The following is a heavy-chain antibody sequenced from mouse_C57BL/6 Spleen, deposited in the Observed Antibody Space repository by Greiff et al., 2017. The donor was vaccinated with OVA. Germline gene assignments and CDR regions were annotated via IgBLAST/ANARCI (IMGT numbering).Heavy chain of an antibody. CDR3: TRSGYYGRSDY. CDR2: IDPETGGT. J-gene: IGHJ2*01. Sequence: QVQLKESGAELVRPGASVTLSCKASGYTFTDYEMHWVKQTPVHGLEWIGAIDPETGGTAYNQKFKGKAILTADKSSSTAYMELRSLTSEDSAVYYCTRSGYYGRSDYWGQGTTLTVSS. V-gene: IGHV1-15*01. CDR1: GYTFTDYE. D-gene: IGHD1-1*01.